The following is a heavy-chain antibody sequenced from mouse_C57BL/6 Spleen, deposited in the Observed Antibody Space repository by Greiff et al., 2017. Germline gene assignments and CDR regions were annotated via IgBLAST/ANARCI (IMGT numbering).Heavy chain of an antibody. J-gene: IGHJ4*01. CDR1: GFTFTDYY. D-gene: IGHD4-1*01. Sequence: EVMLVESGGGLVQPGGSLSISCAASGFTFTDYYMSWVRQPPGKALEWLGFLRNKANGYTTEYSASVKGRFTISRDNSQSILYLQMNALRAEDSATYYCARYWDPYAMDYWGQGTSVTVSS. CDR2: LRNKANGYTT. V-gene: IGHV7-3*01. CDR3: ARYWDPYAMDY.